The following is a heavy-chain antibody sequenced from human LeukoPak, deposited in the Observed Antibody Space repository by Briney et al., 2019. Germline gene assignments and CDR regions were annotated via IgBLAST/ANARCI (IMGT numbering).Heavy chain of an antibody. CDR2: ISYDGSNK. J-gene: IGHJ4*02. D-gene: IGHD3-22*01. Sequence: GGSLRLSCAASGFTFSSYGMHWVRQAPGKGLEWVAVISYDGSNKYYADSVKGRFTITRDNSKNTLYLQMNSLRAEDTAVYYCATIGSYDDYWGQGTLVTVSS. CDR3: ATIGSYDDY. V-gene: IGHV3-30*03. CDR1: GFTFSSYG.